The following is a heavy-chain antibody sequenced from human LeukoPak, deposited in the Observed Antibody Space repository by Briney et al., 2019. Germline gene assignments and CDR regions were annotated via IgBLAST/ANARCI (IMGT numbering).Heavy chain of an antibody. CDR3: GRAFPXXRTASAGDL. CDR1: GFALSDHY. D-gene: IGHD3-16*01. J-gene: IGHJ4*02. V-gene: IGHV3-69-1*01. CDR2: ISGRSSHV. Sequence: PGGSLRLSCAASGFALSDHYVDWFRQAPGKGLEWISSISGRSSHVYYGDSVKGRFSISRDNAMNSVFLQMNSLGVDDTAVYYCGRAFPXXRTASAGDLWGQGTLVTVSS.